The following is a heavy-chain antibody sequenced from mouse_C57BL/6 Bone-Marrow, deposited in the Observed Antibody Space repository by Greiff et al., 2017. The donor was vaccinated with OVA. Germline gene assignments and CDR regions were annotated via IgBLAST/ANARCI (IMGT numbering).Heavy chain of an antibody. CDR3: ARYRGYYGD. D-gene: IGHD1-1*01. Sequence: EVKLMESGGGLVQPGGSLSLSCAASGFTFTDYYMSWVRQPPGKALEWLGFIRNKANGYTTEYSASVKGRFTISRDNSQSILYLQMNALRAEDSATYYCARYRGYYGDWGQGTTLTVSS. V-gene: IGHV7-3*01. CDR1: GFTFTDYY. J-gene: IGHJ2*01. CDR2: IRNKANGYTT.